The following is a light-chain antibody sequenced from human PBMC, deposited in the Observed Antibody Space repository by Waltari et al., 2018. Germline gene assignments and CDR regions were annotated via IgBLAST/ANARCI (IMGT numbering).Light chain of an antibody. CDR2: DVS. V-gene: IGLV2-14*03. CDR1: SSDVGAYNY. Sequence: QSALTQPASVSGSPGQSITISCTRTSSDVGAYNYVSWYQRHPGKAPQLIIFDVSNRPSGVSTRSPGSKSGDTASLTISGLQAEDEADYYCSSYTSSSTYVVFGGGTKLTVL. J-gene: IGLJ2*01. CDR3: SSYTSSSTYVV.